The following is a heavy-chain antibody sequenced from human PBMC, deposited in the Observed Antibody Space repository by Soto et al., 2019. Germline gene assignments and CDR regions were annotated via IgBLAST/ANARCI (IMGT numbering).Heavy chain of an antibody. D-gene: IGHD3-22*01. CDR2: IIPVFSTP. Sequence: QVQLVQSGAEVKKPGSSVTVSCKASGGTLSNYGISWVRQAPGQGLEWMGGIIPVFSTPNYAQKYQGRVTITADESTTTVYMDVSSLTSEDTAVYYCGRGDATKIVVTPYYGMDVWGQGTTVTVS. CDR3: GRGDATKIVVTPYYGMDV. V-gene: IGHV1-69*12. J-gene: IGHJ6*02. CDR1: GGTLSNYG.